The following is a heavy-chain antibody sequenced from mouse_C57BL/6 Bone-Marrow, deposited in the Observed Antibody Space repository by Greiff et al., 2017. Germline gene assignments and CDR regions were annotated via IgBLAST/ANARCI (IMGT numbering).Heavy chain of an antibody. CDR2: ISNLAYSI. J-gene: IGHJ4*01. V-gene: IGHV5-15*04. CDR1: GFTFSDYG. CDR3: ARYDYDGDAMDY. Sequence: EVKVEASGGGLVQPGGSLKLSCAASGFTFSDYGMAWVRQAPRKGPEWVAFISNLAYSIYYADTVTGRFTISRENAKNTLYLEMSSLRSEDTAMYYCARYDYDGDAMDYWGQGTSVTVSS. D-gene: IGHD2-4*01.